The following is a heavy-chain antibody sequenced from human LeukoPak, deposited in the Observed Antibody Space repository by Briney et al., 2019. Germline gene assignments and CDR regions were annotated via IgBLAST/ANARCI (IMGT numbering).Heavy chain of an antibody. CDR1: GGSITGSDYY. V-gene: IGHV4-61*05. CDR3: ARSPFTTPSYFDY. J-gene: IGHJ4*02. Sequence: SETLSLNCTVSGGSITGSDYYWGWIRQPPGKGLEWIGYIHYSGSTNYNPSLKSRVTISVDTSKNQFSLKLSSVTAADTAVYYCARSPFTTPSYFDYWGQGTLVTVSS. D-gene: IGHD1-1*01. CDR2: IHYSGST.